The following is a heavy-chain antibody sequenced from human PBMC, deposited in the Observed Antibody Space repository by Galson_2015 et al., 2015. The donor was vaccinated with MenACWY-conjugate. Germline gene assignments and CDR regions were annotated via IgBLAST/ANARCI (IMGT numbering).Heavy chain of an antibody. V-gene: IGHV3-74*01. CDR2: INSDGSST. CDR1: GFTFSSYW. J-gene: IGHJ4*02. Sequence: SLRLSCAASGFTFSSYWMHWVRQAPGKGLVWVSRINSDGSSTSYADSVKGRFTISRDNAKNTLYLQMNSLRAEDTAVYYCARDLTTSSSWFERGSGHDYWGQGTLVTVSS. D-gene: IGHD6-13*01. CDR3: ARDLTTSSSWFERGSGHDY.